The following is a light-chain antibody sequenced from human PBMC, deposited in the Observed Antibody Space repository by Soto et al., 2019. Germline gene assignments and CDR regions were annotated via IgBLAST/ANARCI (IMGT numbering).Light chain of an antibody. CDR3: QLDRNYRT. V-gene: IGKV1-5*03. CDR1: QLISNW. CDR2: KAS. Sequence: DIQMTQSPSTLSASVGDRVTITCRASQLISNWLAWYQQKPGKAPKLLIYKASSLESGVPSRFSVCLSGTDFTLTNSSPQPDDFETYDCQLDRNYRTFGEGTNVDTK. J-gene: IGKJ1*01.